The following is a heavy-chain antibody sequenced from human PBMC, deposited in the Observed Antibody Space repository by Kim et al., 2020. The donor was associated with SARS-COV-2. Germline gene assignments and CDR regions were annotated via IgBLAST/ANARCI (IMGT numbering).Heavy chain of an antibody. CDR3: ARGYSAKRKFDP. Sequence: YADSVKGRFTDSRDNAKNTLYRQMNSLRVEDSAVYYCARGYSAKRKFDPWGQGTLVTVSS. D-gene: IGHD5-18*01. J-gene: IGHJ5*02. V-gene: IGHV3-74*01.